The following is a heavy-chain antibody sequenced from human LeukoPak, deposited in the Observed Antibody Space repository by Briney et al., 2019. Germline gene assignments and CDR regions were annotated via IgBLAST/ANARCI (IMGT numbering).Heavy chain of an antibody. V-gene: IGHV3-30*03. CDR1: GFTFSSYA. Sequence: GGSLRLSCAASGFTFSSYAMHWVRQAPGKGLEWVALISYDGSNKYYADSVKGRFTISRDNAKNSLYLQMNSLRAEDTALYYCARASLYDNSAYYLDYWGQGTLVTVSS. CDR2: ISYDGSNK. CDR3: ARASLYDNSAYYLDY. J-gene: IGHJ4*02. D-gene: IGHD3-22*01.